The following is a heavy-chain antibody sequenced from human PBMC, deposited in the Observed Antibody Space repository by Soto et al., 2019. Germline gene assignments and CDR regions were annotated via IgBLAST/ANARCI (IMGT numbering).Heavy chain of an antibody. V-gene: IGHV1-69*12. Sequence: QVQLVQSGAEVKKPGSSVKVSCKASGGTFSSYAISWVRQAPGQGLEWMGGIIPIFGTANYAQKFQGRVTITADESTSTADMEMSSLRYEDTAVYYCALGGVSGSYYPFDYWGQGTLVTVSS. CDR2: IIPIFGTA. CDR3: ALGGVSGSYYPFDY. CDR1: GGTFSSYA. J-gene: IGHJ4*02. D-gene: IGHD1-26*01.